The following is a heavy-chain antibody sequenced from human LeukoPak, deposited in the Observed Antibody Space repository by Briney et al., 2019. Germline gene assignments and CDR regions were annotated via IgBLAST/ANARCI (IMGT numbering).Heavy chain of an antibody. CDR3: ARDAQVFDY. CDR1: GFTFSSYE. CDR2: ISSSGSTI. J-gene: IGHJ4*02. V-gene: IGHV3-48*03. Sequence: PGGSLRLSCAASGFTFSSYEMNWVRQAPGKGLEWVSYISSSGSTIYYADSVKGRSTISRDNAKNSLYLQMNSLRAEDTAVYYCARDAQVFDYWGQGTLVTVSS.